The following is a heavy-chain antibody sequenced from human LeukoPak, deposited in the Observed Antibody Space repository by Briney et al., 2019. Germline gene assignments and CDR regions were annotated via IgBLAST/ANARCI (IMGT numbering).Heavy chain of an antibody. CDR1: GFSLGLYG. Sequence: GRSLRLSCAVSGFSLGLYGIHWVRQAPGKGLEGVASISHDGGEINYVDSVKGRFTVSRDNSKNTIYLQMDSLRLEDTAMYYCAREPSSSWYLRFLEYWGQGTLVTVSS. D-gene: IGHD6-13*01. V-gene: IGHV3-30*03. CDR2: ISHDGGEI. J-gene: IGHJ4*02. CDR3: AREPSSSWYLRFLEY.